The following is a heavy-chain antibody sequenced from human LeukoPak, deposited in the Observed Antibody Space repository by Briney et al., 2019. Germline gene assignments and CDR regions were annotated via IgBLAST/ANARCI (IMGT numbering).Heavy chain of an antibody. V-gene: IGHV1-18*01. CDR1: GYTFTSYG. J-gene: IGHJ4*02. CDR3: ARARITIFGVVDIDY. Sequence: ASVKVSCKASGYTFTSYGISWMRQAPGQGLEWMGWISAYNGNTNYAQKLQGRVTMTTDTSTSTAYMELRSLRSDDTAVYYCARARITIFGVVDIDYWGQGTLVTVSS. D-gene: IGHD3-3*01. CDR2: ISAYNGNT.